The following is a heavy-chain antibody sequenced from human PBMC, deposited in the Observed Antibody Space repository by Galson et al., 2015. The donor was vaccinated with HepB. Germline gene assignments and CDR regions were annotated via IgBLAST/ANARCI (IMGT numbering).Heavy chain of an antibody. D-gene: IGHD3-22*01. CDR2: ISAYNGNT. CDR3: ARMGSGYYYVGYYYYYGMDV. CDR1: GYTFTSYG. J-gene: IGHJ6*02. V-gene: IGHV1-18*01. Sequence: SVKVSCKASGYTFTSYGISWVRQAPGQGLEWMGWISAYNGNTNYAQKLQGRVTMTTDTSTSTAYMELRSLRSDDTAVYYCARMGSGYYYVGYYYYYGMDVWGQGTTVTVSS.